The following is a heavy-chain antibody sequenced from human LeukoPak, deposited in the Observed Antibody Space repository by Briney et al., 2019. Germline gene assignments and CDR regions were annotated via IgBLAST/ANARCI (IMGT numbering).Heavy chain of an antibody. J-gene: IGHJ4*02. CDR1: GDSVSSNSAS. CDR2: TYYRSKWRN. D-gene: IGHD3-22*01. CDR3: ARGTGDSCKD. Sequence: SQTLSLTCAISGDSVSSNSASWNWIRHSPSRGLEWLGRTYYRSKWRNDYAVSVKSRITISPDTSKNQFSLQLNSVTPEDTAVYYCARGTGDSCKDWGLGTLVTVSS. V-gene: IGHV6-1*01.